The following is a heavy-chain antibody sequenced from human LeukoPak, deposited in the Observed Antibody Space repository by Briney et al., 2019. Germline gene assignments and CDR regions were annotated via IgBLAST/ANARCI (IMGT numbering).Heavy chain of an antibody. V-gene: IGHV3-15*01. CDR1: GFTFSNAW. Sequence: GGSLRLSCAASGFTFSNAWMSWVRQAPGKGLEWVGRIKSKTDGRTTDYAAPVKGRFTVSRDDSKNTLYLQMTSLKTEDTAVYYCXTDRGSLXXXWGXGXVVT. J-gene: IGHJ4*01. CDR3: XTDRGSLXXX. D-gene: IGHD3-10*01. CDR2: IKSKTDGRTT.